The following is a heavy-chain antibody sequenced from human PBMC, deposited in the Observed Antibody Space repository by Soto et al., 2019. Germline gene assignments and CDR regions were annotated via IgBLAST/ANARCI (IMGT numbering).Heavy chain of an antibody. CDR1: GGSISSGGYS. Sequence: SETLSLTCAVSGGSISSGGYSWSWIRQPPGKGLEWIGYIYHSGSTYYNPSLKSRVTISVDRSKNQFSLKLSSVTAADTAVYYCARGVADIVVVVAATQLPQNWFDPWGQGTLVTVSS. CDR3: ARGVADIVVVVAATQLPQNWFDP. CDR2: IYHSGST. V-gene: IGHV4-30-2*01. J-gene: IGHJ5*02. D-gene: IGHD2-15*01.